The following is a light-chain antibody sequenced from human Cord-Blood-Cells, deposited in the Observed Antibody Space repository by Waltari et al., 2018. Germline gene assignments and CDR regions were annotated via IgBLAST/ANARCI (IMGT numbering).Light chain of an antibody. CDR2: DAS. CDR1: QSVRSY. CDR3: QQRSNWLFT. Sequence: EIVLTQSPATLSLSPGERATPSCRASQSVRSYLAWYQQKPGQAPRLLIYDASNRATCIPARFSGSGSGTDFTLTISSLEPEDFAVYYCQQRSNWLFTFGPGTKVDIK. V-gene: IGKV3-11*01. J-gene: IGKJ3*01.